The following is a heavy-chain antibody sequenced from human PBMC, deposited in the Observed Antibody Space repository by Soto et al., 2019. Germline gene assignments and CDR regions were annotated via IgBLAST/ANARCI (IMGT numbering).Heavy chain of an antibody. CDR2: INWYSRDI. D-gene: IGHD3-16*01. Sequence: EVQLVESGGGLVQPGRSLRLSCAASGFTFDGYAMHWVRQVPGKGLEWVSGINWYSRDIAYADSVKGRFTMSRDNAKNSLYLQINSLRTEDTALYYCAKDRGMGTNYFYHGLDVWGQGTTVTVSS. J-gene: IGHJ6*02. CDR1: GFTFDGYA. CDR3: AKDRGMGTNYFYHGLDV. V-gene: IGHV3-9*01.